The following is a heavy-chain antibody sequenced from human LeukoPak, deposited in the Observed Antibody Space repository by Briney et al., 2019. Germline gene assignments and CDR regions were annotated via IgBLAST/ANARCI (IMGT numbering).Heavy chain of an antibody. Sequence: PGGSLRLSCAASEFTFSSSWMSWVRQAPGKGLKWVANIKQDGSGKYYVDSVKGRFTISRDNAMNSLYLQMNSLRADDTAVYYCARVKGADGFDSWGQGSLVTVSS. V-gene: IGHV3-7*01. CDR1: EFTFSSSW. D-gene: IGHD4-17*01. CDR2: IKQDGSGK. CDR3: ARVKGADGFDS. J-gene: IGHJ4*02.